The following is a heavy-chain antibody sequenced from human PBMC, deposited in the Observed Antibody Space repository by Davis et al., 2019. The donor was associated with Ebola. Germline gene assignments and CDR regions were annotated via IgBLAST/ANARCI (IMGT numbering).Heavy chain of an antibody. CDR1: GFTFSSYS. CDR2: ISSSSSTI. Sequence: GESLKISCAASGFTFSSYSMNWVRQAPGKGLEWVSYISSSSSTIYYADSVKGRFTISRDNAKNSLYLQMNSLRAEDTAVYYCARDADYGDPRADNWGQGTLVTVSS. D-gene: IGHD4-17*01. CDR3: ARDADYGDPRADN. V-gene: IGHV3-48*01. J-gene: IGHJ4*02.